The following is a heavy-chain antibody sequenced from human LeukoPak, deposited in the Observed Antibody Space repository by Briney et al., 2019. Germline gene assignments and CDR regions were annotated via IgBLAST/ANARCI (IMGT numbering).Heavy chain of an antibody. CDR2: IDYSGST. V-gene: IGHV4-59*11. CDR3: ARVESFKWFDP. J-gene: IGHJ5*02. Sequence: SETLSLTCTVSGGSISSHYWSWIRQPPGKGLEWIGYIDYSGSTNYNPSLKSRVSISLDTSKNQFSLKLSSVTAADTAVYYCARVESFKWFDPWGQGTLVTVSS. D-gene: IGHD1-26*01. CDR1: GGSISSHY.